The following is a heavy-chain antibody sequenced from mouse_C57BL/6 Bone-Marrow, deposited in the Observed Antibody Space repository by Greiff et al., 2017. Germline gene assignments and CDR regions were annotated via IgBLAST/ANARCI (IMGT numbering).Heavy chain of an antibody. J-gene: IGHJ2*01. V-gene: IGHV1-59*01. Sequence: QVQLQQPGAELVRPGTSVKLSCKASGYTFTSYWMHWVKQRPGQGLEWIGVIDPSDSYTNYNQKFKGKATLTVDTSSSTAYMQLSSLTSEDSAVYYCARGIYYYGSSHYFDYWGQGTTLTVSS. CDR2: IDPSDSYT. D-gene: IGHD1-1*01. CDR3: ARGIYYYGSSHYFDY. CDR1: GYTFTSYW.